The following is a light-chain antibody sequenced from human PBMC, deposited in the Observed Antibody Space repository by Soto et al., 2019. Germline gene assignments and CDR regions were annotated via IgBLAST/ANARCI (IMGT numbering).Light chain of an antibody. CDR1: QSLSSN. CDR2: GAS. V-gene: IGKV3-15*01. J-gene: IGKJ5*01. Sequence: EIVMTQSPATLSVSPGERATLSCRASQSLSSNLAWYQQKPGQAPRLLIYGASTRATGIPARFSGSGSGTEFTLTISRLQSEDFAVYYCQQYNNWPPAITFGQGTRLEIK. CDR3: QQYNNWPPAIT.